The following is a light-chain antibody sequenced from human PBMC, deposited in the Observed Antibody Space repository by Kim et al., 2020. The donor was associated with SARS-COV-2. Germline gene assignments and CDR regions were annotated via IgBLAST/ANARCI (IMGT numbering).Light chain of an antibody. CDR3: SSYTSSSTGI. V-gene: IGLV2-18*02. CDR2: EVT. Sequence: QSALTQPPSVSGSPGQSVTISCTGTRSDVGSYSRVSWYQQTPGTVPKLLIYEVTSWPSGVPNRFSGSKSGNTASLTISGLQAEDEATYYCSSYTSSSTGIFGGGTKLTVL. CDR1: RSDVGSYSR. J-gene: IGLJ2*01.